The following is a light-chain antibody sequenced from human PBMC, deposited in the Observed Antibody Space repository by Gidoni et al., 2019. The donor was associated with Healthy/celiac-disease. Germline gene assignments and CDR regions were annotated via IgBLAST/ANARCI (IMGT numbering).Light chain of an antibody. CDR3: QQRSNWPPSIT. V-gene: IGKV3-11*01. CDR2: DAS. J-gene: IGKJ5*01. CDR1: QSVSSY. Sequence: EIVLTQSPATLSLSPGERATLPCRASQSVSSYLAWYQQNPGQAPRLLIYDASNRATGIPARFSGSGSGTDFTLTISSLEPEDFAVYYCQQRSNWPPSITFGQGTRLEIK.